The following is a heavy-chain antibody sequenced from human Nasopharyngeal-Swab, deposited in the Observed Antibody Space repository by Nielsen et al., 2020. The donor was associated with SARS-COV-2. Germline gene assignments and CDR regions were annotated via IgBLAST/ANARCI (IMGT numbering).Heavy chain of an antibody. CDR3: ARDPCVYYYDRSTSWYFDL. CDR1: GGSISSYY. V-gene: IGHV4-59*01. Sequence: SETLSLTCTVSGGSISSYYWSWIRQPPGKGLEWIGYIYYSGSTYYNPSLKSRVTISVDTSKNQFSLKLSSVTAADTAVYYCARDPCVYYYDRSTSWYFDLWGRGTLVTVSS. J-gene: IGHJ2*01. CDR2: IYYSGST. D-gene: IGHD3-22*01.